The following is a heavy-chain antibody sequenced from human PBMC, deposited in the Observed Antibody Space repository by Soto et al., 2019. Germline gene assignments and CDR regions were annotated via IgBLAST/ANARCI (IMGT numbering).Heavy chain of an antibody. CDR1: GFTFSSYW. V-gene: IGHV3-7*05. Sequence: GGSLRLSCAASGFTFSSYWMSCVRQAPGKGLEWVANIKQDGSEKYYVDSVKGRFTISRDNAKNSLYLQMNSLRAEDTAVYYYARIHSSGWYRRNYFDYWGQGTLVTVSS. J-gene: IGHJ4*02. CDR2: IKQDGSEK. CDR3: ARIHSSGWYRRNYFDY. D-gene: IGHD6-19*01.